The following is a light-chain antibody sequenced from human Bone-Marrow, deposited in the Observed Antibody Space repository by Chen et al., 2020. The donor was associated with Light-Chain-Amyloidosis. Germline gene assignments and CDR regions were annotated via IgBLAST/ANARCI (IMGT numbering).Light chain of an antibody. CDR3: QVWDSGTDLWV. V-gene: IGLV3-21*02. J-gene: IGLJ3*02. Sequence: SYVATQPPAVSVAPGQTARITCGGTNIGTKNVHWLQQRPGQSPVLVVYDDSERPSGIPERFSGSNAGNTATLRISRVEAGDGAGYYCQVWDSGTDLWVFGGGTKLAVL. CDR2: DDS. CDR1: NIGTKN.